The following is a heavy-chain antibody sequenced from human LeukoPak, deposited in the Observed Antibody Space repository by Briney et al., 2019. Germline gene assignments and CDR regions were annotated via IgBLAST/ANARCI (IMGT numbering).Heavy chain of an antibody. D-gene: IGHD5-18*01. V-gene: IGHV3-74*01. CDR1: GFTFSSYW. CDR3: ARGGGYSYDYVDY. Sequence: GGSLRLSCAASGFTFSSYWMHWVRQAPGKGLVWVSRINGDGSATTYAGSVKGRFTISRDSAKNTVYLQMDSLRAEDTAVYYCARGGGYSYDYVDYWGQGTLVTVSS. CDR2: INGDGSAT. J-gene: IGHJ4*02.